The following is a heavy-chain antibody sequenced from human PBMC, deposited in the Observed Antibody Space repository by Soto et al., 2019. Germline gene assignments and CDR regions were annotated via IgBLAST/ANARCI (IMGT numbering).Heavy chain of an antibody. CDR1: GFTVSSNY. V-gene: IGHV3-53*01. CDR2: IYSGGST. Sequence: GGSLRLSCAASGFTVSSNYMSWVRQAPGKGLEWVSVIYSGGSTFYADSVKGRFTISRDNSKNMVYLQMNRMRAEDTAVYYCAREWPHFDYWGQGTLVTVSS. CDR3: AREWPHFDY. J-gene: IGHJ4*02.